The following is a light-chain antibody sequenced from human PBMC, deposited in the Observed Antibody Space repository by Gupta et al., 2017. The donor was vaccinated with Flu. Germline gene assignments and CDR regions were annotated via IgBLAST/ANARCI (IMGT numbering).Light chain of an antibody. J-gene: IGKJ4*01. V-gene: IGKV3-11*01. CDR2: DVS. Sequence: SPANLSLSKGERSTRCWTVSQNVDIHLDWYQQKPGQAPRLIIYDVSKRATGVPGRFNGSAYEKDFTLTSSSREHEDFAVYYGQQRYFRRTFGSGTKVEVK. CDR1: QNVDIH. CDR3: QQRYFRRT.